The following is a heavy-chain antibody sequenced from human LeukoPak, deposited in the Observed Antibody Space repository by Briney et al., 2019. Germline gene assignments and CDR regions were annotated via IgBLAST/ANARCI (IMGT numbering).Heavy chain of an antibody. Sequence: HPGGPLRLSCAASGFTASSKYMSLVRQAPGKGLEWLSVIYDGGGANYADSVKARFTISRDNSKNTLYLQMDSLRAEDTAVYYCARLATSTGSYVDYWGQGTLVTVSS. CDR2: IYDGGGA. J-gene: IGHJ4*02. D-gene: IGHD1-26*01. V-gene: IGHV3-53*01. CDR1: GFTASSKY. CDR3: ARLATSTGSYVDY.